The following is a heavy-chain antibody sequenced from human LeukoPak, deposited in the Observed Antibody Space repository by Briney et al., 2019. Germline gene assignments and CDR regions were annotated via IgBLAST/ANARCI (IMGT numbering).Heavy chain of an antibody. Sequence: KTSETLSLTCTVSGYSISSGYYGGWIRQPPGKGLEWIGSIYHSGSTYYNPSLKSRVTISVDTSKNQFSLKLSSVTAADTAVYYCARSGDGYRHPDYWGQGTLVTVSS. D-gene: IGHD5-24*01. CDR3: ARSGDGYRHPDY. CDR1: GYSISSGYY. V-gene: IGHV4-38-2*02. CDR2: IYHSGST. J-gene: IGHJ4*02.